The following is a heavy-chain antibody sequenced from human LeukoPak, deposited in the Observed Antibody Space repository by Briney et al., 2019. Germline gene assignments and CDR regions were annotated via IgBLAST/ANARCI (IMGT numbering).Heavy chain of an antibody. CDR3: ARVRSAAGKPILFDY. Sequence: SETLSLTCTVSGGSISSSSYYWGWIRQPPGKGLEWIGSIYYSGSTYYNPSLKSRVTISVDTSKNQFSLKLSSVTAADTAVYYCARVRSAAGKPILFDYWGQGTLVTVSS. CDR1: GGSISSSSYY. J-gene: IGHJ4*02. D-gene: IGHD6-13*01. V-gene: IGHV4-39*07. CDR2: IYYSGST.